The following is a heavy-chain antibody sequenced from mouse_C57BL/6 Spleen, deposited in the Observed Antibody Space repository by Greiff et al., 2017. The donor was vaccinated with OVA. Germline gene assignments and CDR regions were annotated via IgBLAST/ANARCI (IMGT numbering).Heavy chain of an antibody. V-gene: IGHV1-64*01. D-gene: IGHD2-4*01. J-gene: IGHJ3*01. CDR3: ARCPYDYDDSWFAY. Sequence: QVQLQQPGAELVKPGASVTLSCKASGYTFTSYWMHWVQQRPGQGLEWIGMIRPNSGSTNSNEKFKCTATLTVDTASSTAYMQLSSLTSEDAAVDYCARCPYDYDDSWFAYWGQGPLVTVSA. CDR2: IRPNSGST. CDR1: GYTFTSYW.